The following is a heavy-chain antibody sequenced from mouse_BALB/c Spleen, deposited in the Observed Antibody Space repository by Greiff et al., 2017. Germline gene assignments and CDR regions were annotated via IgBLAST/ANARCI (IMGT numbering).Heavy chain of an antibody. Sequence: EVQLQQSGPELVKPGASVKISCKTSGYTFTEYTMHWVKQSHGKSLEWIGRINPNNGGTSYNQKFKGKATLTVDKSSSTAYMELRSLTSEDSAVYYCARFGNYNYWGQGTTLTVSS. D-gene: IGHD2-1*01. CDR3: ARFGNYNY. V-gene: IGHV1-22*01. J-gene: IGHJ2*01. CDR2: INPNNGGT. CDR1: GYTFTEYT.